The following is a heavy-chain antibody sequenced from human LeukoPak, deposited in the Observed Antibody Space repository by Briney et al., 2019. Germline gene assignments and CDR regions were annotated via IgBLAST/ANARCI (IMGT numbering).Heavy chain of an antibody. V-gene: IGHV5-51*01. Sequence: GESLEISCKGSGYSFISYWIGWVRQMPGRGLEWMGIIYPGDSNARYSPSFQGQVIISAAKSINTAYLQWSSLKASDTAMYYCARLSNLRIVGTTPDYWGQGTLVTVSS. J-gene: IGHJ4*02. D-gene: IGHD1-26*01. CDR3: ARLSNLRIVGTTPDY. CDR2: IYPGDSNA. CDR1: GYSFISYW.